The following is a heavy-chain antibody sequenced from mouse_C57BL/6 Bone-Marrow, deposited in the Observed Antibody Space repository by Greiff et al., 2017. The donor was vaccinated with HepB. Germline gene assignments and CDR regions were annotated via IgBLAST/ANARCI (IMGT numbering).Heavy chain of an antibody. V-gene: IGHV10-1*01. J-gene: IGHJ3*01. CDR3: VRHDYVDTRFAY. Sequence: EVQGVESGGGLVQPKGSLKLSCAASGFSFNTYAMNWVRQAHGKGVEWVARIRSKSNNYATYYADSVKDRFTISRDDSESMLSLQMNDLKTEDTAMYYCVRHDYVDTRFAYWGQGTLVTVSA. CDR1: GFSFNTYA. D-gene: IGHD2-4*01. CDR2: IRSKSNNYAT.